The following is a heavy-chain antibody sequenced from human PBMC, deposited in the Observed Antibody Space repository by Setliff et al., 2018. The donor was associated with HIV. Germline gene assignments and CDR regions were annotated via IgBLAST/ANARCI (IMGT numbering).Heavy chain of an antibody. Sequence: ASVKVSCKASGYTFTSYGISWVRQAPGQGLGWMGWISAYNGNTNYAQKLQGRVTMTTDTSTSTAYMELRSLRVDDTAVYFCARQSSGPYSHNFDNWGLGTLVTVSS. D-gene: IGHD2-21*01. J-gene: IGHJ4*02. CDR1: GYTFTSYG. CDR2: ISAYNGNT. V-gene: IGHV1-18*01. CDR3: ARQSSGPYSHNFDN.